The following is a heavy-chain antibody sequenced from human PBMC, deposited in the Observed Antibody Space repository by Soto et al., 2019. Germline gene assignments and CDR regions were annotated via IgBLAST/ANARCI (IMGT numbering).Heavy chain of an antibody. V-gene: IGHV3-11*01. J-gene: IGHJ4*02. Sequence: GGSLRLSCAASGFTFSDYYMSWIRQAPGKGLEWVSYISSSGSTIYYADSVKGRFTISRDNAKNSLYLQMNSLRAEDTAVYYCARESEEGIQLWSPDYWGQGTLVTVSS. CDR1: GFTFSDYY. CDR2: ISSSGSTI. D-gene: IGHD5-18*01. CDR3: ARESEEGIQLWSPDY.